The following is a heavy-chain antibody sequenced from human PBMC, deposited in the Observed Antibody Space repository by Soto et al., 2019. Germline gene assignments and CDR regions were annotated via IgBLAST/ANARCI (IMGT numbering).Heavy chain of an antibody. CDR2: VYYSGST. Sequence: TSETLSLTCIVSGGSISNYFWSWIRQPPGKGLEWIGYVYYSGSTDYNPSLKSRLTISVDTFNNQFYLNLNSVTAADTAVYYCGREVSVSGYFDYGGQGALATVSS. D-gene: IGHD3-10*01. J-gene: IGHJ4*02. CDR1: GGSISNYF. V-gene: IGHV4-59*01. CDR3: GREVSVSGYFDY.